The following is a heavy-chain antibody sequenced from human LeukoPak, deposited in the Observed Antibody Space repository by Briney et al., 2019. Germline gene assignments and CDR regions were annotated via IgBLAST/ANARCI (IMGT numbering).Heavy chain of an antibody. CDR3: ARDTTGWYYFDY. J-gene: IGHJ4*02. D-gene: IGHD1-1*01. CDR2: IYYSGST. Sequence: SETLSLTCTVSGGSISSYYWSWIRQPPGKGLEWIGYIYYSGSTNYNPSLKSRVTISVDTSKNQFSLKLSSVTAADTAVYYCARDTTGWYYFDYWGQGTLVTVSS. V-gene: IGHV4-59*01. CDR1: GGSISSYY.